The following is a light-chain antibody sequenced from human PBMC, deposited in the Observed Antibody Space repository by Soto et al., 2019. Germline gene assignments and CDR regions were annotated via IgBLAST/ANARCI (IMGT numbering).Light chain of an antibody. CDR3: QQYGGSPEYS. V-gene: IGKV3-20*01. Sequence: EVVLTQSPGTMSLSPGERATLSCRASQSVKSGYFAWYQQKPGQAPRLLIYGASNRAPGIPDRFSGSGSGADFTLTISRVEPEDSAVYYCQQYGGSPEYSFGQGTKVEIK. CDR2: GAS. J-gene: IGKJ2*01. CDR1: QSVKSGY.